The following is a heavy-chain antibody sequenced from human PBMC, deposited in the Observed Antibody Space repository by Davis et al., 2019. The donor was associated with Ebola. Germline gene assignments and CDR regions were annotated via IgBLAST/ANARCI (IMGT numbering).Heavy chain of an antibody. V-gene: IGHV1-18*01. D-gene: IGHD6-19*01. CDR2: ISAYNGNT. CDR1: GGTFSSYA. CDR3: ARDPRQWLTPRDYYYGMDV. Sequence: ASVKVSCKASGGTFSSYAISWVRQAPGQGLEWMGWISAYNGNTNYAQKLQGRVTMTTDTSTSTAYMELRSLRSDDTAVYYCARDPRQWLTPRDYYYGMDVWGQGTTVTVSS. J-gene: IGHJ6*02.